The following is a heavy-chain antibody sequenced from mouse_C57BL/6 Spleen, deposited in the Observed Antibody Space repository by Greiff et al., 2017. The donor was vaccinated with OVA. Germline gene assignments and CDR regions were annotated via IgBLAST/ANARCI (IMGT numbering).Heavy chain of an antibody. D-gene: IGHD1-1*01. V-gene: IGHV5-17*01. CDR1: GFTFSDYG. CDR3: ARKVAEYWYFDV. J-gene: IGHJ1*03. Sequence: EVKLVETGGGLVKPGGSLKLSCAASGFTFSDYGMHWVRQAPEKGLEWVAYISSGSSTIYYADTVKGRFTISRDNAKNTLFLQMTSLRSEDTAMYYCARKVAEYWYFDVWGTGTTVTVSS. CDR2: ISSGSSTI.